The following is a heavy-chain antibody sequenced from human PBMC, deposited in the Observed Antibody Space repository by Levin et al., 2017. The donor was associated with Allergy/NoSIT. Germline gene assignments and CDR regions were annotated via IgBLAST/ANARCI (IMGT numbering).Heavy chain of an antibody. J-gene: IGHJ3*02. Sequence: GESLKISCAASGFTFSSYAMHWVRQAPGKGLEYVSAISSNGGSTYYANSVKGRFTISRDNSKNTLYLQMGSLRAEDMAVYYCARGGSSSAFDIWGQGTMVTVSS. CDR1: GFTFSSYA. V-gene: IGHV3-64*01. CDR3: ARGGSSSAFDI. CDR2: ISSNGGST. D-gene: IGHD6-6*01.